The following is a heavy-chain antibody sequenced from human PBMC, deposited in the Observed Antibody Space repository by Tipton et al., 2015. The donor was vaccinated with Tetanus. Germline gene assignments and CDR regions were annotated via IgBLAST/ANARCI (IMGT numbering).Heavy chain of an antibody. D-gene: IGHD3-10*01. CDR1: GGSTHSFY. J-gene: IGHJ4*02. CDR2: IYSGGST. Sequence: TLSLTCTVSGGSTHSFYWTWIRQSAGKGLEWIGRIYSGGSTNYNPSLKSRVTMSMDTSKNQFSLKLNSVTVADTAVYFCARELGGSGFPDYWGQGTLVTVSS. CDR3: ARELGGSGFPDY. V-gene: IGHV4-4*07.